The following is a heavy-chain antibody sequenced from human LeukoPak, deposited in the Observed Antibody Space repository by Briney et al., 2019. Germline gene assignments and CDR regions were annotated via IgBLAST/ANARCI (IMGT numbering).Heavy chain of an antibody. D-gene: IGHD6-19*01. CDR3: AKDVSGPYGSLFDP. J-gene: IGHJ5*02. CDR2: IWCGGSNE. V-gene: IGHV3-33*06. Sequence: PGRSLTLSCAACGLTFSNYGVQGVPEAPGKGLEWVIVIWCGGSNEHYADSVRGRFTIARDNSKNTLYLQMTSLRADDTAVYYCAKDVSGPYGSLFDPWGQGTPVIVSS. CDR1: GLTFSNYG.